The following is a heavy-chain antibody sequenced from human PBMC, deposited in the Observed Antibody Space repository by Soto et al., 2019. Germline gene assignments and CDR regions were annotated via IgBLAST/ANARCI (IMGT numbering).Heavy chain of an antibody. D-gene: IGHD3-3*01. CDR1: GYSFTSYW. V-gene: IGHV5-10-1*01. CDR2: IDPSDSYT. CDR3: EGTIFGVVPPYYYGMDV. Sequence: PGESLKISCKGSGYSFTSYWVSWVRQMPGKGLEWMGRIDPSDSYTNYSPSFQGHVTISADKSISTAYLQWSSLKASDTDMYYCEGTIFGVVPPYYYGMDVWGQGTTVTVSS. J-gene: IGHJ6*02.